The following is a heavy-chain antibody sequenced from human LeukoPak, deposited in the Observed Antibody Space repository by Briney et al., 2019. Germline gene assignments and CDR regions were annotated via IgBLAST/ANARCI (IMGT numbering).Heavy chain of an antibody. Sequence: PGGSLRLSCAAFGFIFNDYYMSWIRQAPGKGLEWVSYISSSGSIIYYADSVKGRFTISRDNAKNTLYLQMNRLRVEDTAVYYCARDYRCSSTSCKDRTFDYWGQGTLVTVSS. CDR3: ARDYRCSSTSCKDRTFDY. CDR2: ISSSGSII. J-gene: IGHJ4*02. D-gene: IGHD2-2*01. CDR1: GFIFNDYY. V-gene: IGHV3-11*01.